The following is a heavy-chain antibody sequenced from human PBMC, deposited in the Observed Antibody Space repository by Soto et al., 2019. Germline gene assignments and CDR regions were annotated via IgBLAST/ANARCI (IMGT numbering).Heavy chain of an antibody. J-gene: IGHJ4*02. CDR3: AKWARSLGYCSGGSCYSPFDY. V-gene: IGHV3-23*01. CDR1: GFTFSSYA. Sequence: GGSLRLSCAASGFTFSSYAMSWVRQAPGKGLEWVSAISGSGGSTYYADSVKDRFTISRDNSKNTLYLQMNSLRAEDTAVYYCAKWARSLGYCSGGSCYSPFDYWGQGTLVTVSS. D-gene: IGHD2-15*01. CDR2: ISGSGGST.